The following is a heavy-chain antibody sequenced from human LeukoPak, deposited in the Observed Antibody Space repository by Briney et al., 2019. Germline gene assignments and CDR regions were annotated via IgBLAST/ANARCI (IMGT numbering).Heavy chain of an antibody. J-gene: IGHJ4*02. CDR2: VTNSGSTI. D-gene: IGHD2-2*01. Sequence: GGSLRLSCAASGFSFSDYYMSWVRQAPGKGLEWISYVTNSGSTIYYAESVKGRFTISRDDAKNSLYLQMNNLRAEDTAVYYCARDRDCGTTTCSVAYWGQGTLVTVSS. CDR1: GFSFSDYY. V-gene: IGHV3-11*01. CDR3: ARDRDCGTTTCSVAY.